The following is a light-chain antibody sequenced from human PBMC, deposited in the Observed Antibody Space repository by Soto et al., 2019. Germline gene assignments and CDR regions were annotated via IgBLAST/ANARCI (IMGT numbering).Light chain of an antibody. Sequence: DIQMTQSPSTLSASVGDRVTITCRASQSISSWLAWYQQKPGKAPKLLIYDASSLESGVPSRFSGSGSGTEFTLTISSLQPDDFATYYCQQYNSYSPYTLGHWTKLAI. J-gene: IGKJ2*01. CDR1: QSISSW. CDR2: DAS. V-gene: IGKV1-5*01. CDR3: QQYNSYSPYT.